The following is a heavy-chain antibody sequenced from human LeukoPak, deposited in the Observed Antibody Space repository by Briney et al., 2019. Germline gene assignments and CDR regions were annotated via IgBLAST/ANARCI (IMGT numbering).Heavy chain of an antibody. J-gene: IGHJ6*02. Sequence: PGGSLRLSCAASGFTFSSYAMSWVRQAPGKGLEWVSAISGSGGSTYYADSVKGRFTISRDNSKNTLYLQMNSLRAEDTAVYYCAKGIGGGLDRYYYYGMDVWGQGTTVTVSS. CDR2: ISGSGGST. D-gene: IGHD3-10*01. V-gene: IGHV3-23*01. CDR1: GFTFSSYA. CDR3: AKGIGGGLDRYYYYGMDV.